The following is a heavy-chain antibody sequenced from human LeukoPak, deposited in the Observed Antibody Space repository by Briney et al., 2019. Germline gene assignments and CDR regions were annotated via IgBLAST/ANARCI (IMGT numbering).Heavy chain of an antibody. CDR3: ARGYCSNGACYGLFDY. V-gene: IGHV3-21*01. J-gene: IGHJ4*02. D-gene: IGHD2-8*01. CDR2: ISSSSSYI. CDR1: GFTFTTYS. Sequence: GGSLRLSCAVSGFTFTTYSVNWVRQAPGKGLEWVSSISSSSSYIYYADSVKGRFTVSRDNAKNSVYLQMSSLRAEDTGVYYCARGYCSNGACYGLFDYWGQGTLVAVSS.